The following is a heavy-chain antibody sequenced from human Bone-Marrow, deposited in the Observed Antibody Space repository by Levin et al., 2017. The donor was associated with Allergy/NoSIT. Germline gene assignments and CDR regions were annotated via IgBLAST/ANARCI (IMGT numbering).Heavy chain of an antibody. CDR1: GYSISSGYY. D-gene: IGHD6-13*01. CDR2: IYHSGST. Sequence: SETLSLTCAVSGYSISSGYYWGWIRQPPGKGLEWIGSIYHSGSTYYNPSLKSRVTISVDTSKNQFSLKLSSVTAADTAVYYCARMDSSSHRGGNWFDPWGQGTLVTVSS. CDR3: ARMDSSSHRGGNWFDP. V-gene: IGHV4-38-2*01. J-gene: IGHJ5*02.